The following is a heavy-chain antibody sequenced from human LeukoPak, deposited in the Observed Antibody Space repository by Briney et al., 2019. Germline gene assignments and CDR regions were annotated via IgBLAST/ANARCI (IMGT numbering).Heavy chain of an antibody. CDR2: INPSGGST. CDR3: ARVQLERPLLDY. J-gene: IGHJ4*02. V-gene: IGHV1-46*01. D-gene: IGHD1-1*01. CDR1: GYTFTSYY. Sequence: ASVKVSCKASGYTFTSYYMHWVRQAPGQGLEWMGIINPSGGSTSYAQKFQGRVTMTRDTSTSTVYMELSSLRSEDTAVYYCARVQLERPLLDYWGQGTLVTASS.